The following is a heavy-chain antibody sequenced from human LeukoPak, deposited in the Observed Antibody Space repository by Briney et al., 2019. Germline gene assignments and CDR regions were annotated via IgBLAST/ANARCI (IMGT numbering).Heavy chain of an antibody. CDR2: IYYSGGT. CDR3: ARLWDSSSSLDY. CDR1: GGSISSYY. Sequence: SETLSLTCTVSGGSISSYYWTWIRQPPGKGLGLEWVGYIYYSGGTNYNPSLKSRVTISIDTSKNQVSLKLSSVTAADTAVYYCARLWDSSSSLDYWGQGTLVTVSS. D-gene: IGHD6-6*01. V-gene: IGHV4-59*08. J-gene: IGHJ4*02.